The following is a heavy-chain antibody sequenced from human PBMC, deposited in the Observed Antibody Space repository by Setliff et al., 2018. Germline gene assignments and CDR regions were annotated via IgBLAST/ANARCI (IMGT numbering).Heavy chain of an antibody. J-gene: IGHJ3*02. V-gene: IGHV1-46*03. CDR2: INPSGGGT. CDR3: ARVYLAGSGWDKANALDI. D-gene: IGHD6-19*01. CDR1: GYIFTSYG. Sequence: ASVKVSCKASGYIFTSYGISWVRQAPGQGLEWMGLINPSGGGTIYARKFQGRVTMARETSTSTVYMELSGLRSEDTAVYYCARVYLAGSGWDKANALDIWGQGTMVTVSS.